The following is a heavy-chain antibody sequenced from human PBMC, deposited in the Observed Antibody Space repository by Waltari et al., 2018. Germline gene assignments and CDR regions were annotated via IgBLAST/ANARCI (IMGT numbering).Heavy chain of an antibody. D-gene: IGHD4-17*01. CDR3: ASLGYGDYVAAFDI. CDR2: MSRRGSSI. J-gene: IGHJ3*02. Sequence: EVQLVESGGGLVQPGGSLRLSCAASGFTFSSYEMNWVRQAPGKGVGWVSYMSRRGSSIYYADVVKGRCTISRDNAKNSLYLQMNSLRAEDTAVYYCASLGYGDYVAAFDIWGQGTMVTVSS. V-gene: IGHV3-48*03. CDR1: GFTFSSYE.